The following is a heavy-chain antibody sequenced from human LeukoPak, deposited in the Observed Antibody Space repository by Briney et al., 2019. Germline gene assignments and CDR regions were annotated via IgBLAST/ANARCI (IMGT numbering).Heavy chain of an antibody. D-gene: IGHD3-22*01. J-gene: IGHJ3*02. Sequence: SETLSLTCTVSGDSIRSYYWSWIRQPPGKGLEWIGYIYYSGSTNYNPSLKSRVTISIDTSKNQFSLKLSSVTAADTAVYYCASGSSGYLGDAFDIWGQGTMVTVSS. CDR2: IYYSGST. CDR1: GDSIRSYY. V-gene: IGHV4-59*01. CDR3: ASGSSGYLGDAFDI.